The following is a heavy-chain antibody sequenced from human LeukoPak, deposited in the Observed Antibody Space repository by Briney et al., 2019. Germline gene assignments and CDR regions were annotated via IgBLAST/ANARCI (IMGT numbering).Heavy chain of an antibody. V-gene: IGHV3-53*01. CDR2: YSGGST. J-gene: IGHJ4*02. CDR1: GFTVSTYY. Sequence: GGSLRLSCAASGFTVSTYYMTWARQAPGKGLECVSVYSGGSTYYADSVKGRFTVSRDNSKNTLYLQMNSLRAEDTAMYYCARGLGYCTSTTCLLPFDYWGQGTLVTVSS. CDR3: ARGLGYCTSTTCLLPFDY. D-gene: IGHD2-2*01.